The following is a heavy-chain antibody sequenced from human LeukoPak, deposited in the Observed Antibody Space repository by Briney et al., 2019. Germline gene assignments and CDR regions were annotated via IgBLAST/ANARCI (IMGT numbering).Heavy chain of an antibody. CDR3: AKDLRSSADSKMGAADY. CDR1: GFIFSNYG. J-gene: IGHJ4*02. V-gene: IGHV3-23*01. D-gene: IGHD1-26*01. Sequence: GETLRLSCAASGFIFSNYGMNWVRQAPGKGLEWVSGVGPSGDRTYYADSVKGRFTISRDNSKNTLYLHMGSLRAEDTAVYYCAKDLRSSADSKMGAADYWGQGTLVTVSS. CDR2: VGPSGDRT.